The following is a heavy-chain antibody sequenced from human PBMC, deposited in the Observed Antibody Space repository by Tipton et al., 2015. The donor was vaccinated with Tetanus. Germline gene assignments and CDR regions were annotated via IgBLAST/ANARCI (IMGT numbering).Heavy chain of an antibody. CDR2: IYYRGST. CDR3: ARGDGASLLY. CDR1: GGSISTYY. D-gene: IGHD5-24*01. Sequence: TLSLTCTVSGGSISTYYWSWIRQPPGKGPEWIGYIYYRGSTNYYPSLKSRVTMSVYTTKNQFSLNLSSVTAADTAVYYCARGDGASLLYRGQGTLVTVSS. V-gene: IGHV4-59*01. J-gene: IGHJ1*01.